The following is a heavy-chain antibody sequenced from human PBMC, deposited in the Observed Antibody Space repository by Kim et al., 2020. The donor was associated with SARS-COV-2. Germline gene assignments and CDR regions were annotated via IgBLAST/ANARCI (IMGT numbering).Heavy chain of an antibody. Sequence: SETLSLTCTVSGGSISSSSYYWGWIRQPPGKGLEWIGSIYYSGSTYYNPSLKSRVTISVDTSKNQFSLKLSSVTAADTAVYYCARQGIYCTNGVCSDYWGQGTLVTVSS. CDR1: GGSISSSSYY. CDR3: ARQGIYCTNGVCSDY. D-gene: IGHD2-8*01. CDR2: IYYSGST. V-gene: IGHV4-39*01. J-gene: IGHJ4*02.